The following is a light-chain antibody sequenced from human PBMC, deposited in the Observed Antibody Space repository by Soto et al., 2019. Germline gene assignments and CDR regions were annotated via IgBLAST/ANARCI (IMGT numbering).Light chain of an antibody. J-gene: IGLJ2*01. CDR2: GNS. CDR1: SSNIGAGYD. V-gene: IGLV1-40*01. Sequence: VLTQPPSVSGAPGQRVTISCTGSSSNIGAGYDVHWYQQLPGTAPKLLIYGNSNRPSGVPDRFSGAKSGTSASLAITWRQAEEEADYYCQSYDSSMSGVVFGGGTKLTVL. CDR3: QSYDSSMSGVV.